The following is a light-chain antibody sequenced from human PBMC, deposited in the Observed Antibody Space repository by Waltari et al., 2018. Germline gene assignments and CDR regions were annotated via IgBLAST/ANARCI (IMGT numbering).Light chain of an antibody. J-gene: IGKJ1*01. Sequence: DIQMTQSPSSLSASVGDRVTITCRASQSISGYLNWYQQKPGKAPNLLIYTASTLQSGVPSRFSGRGSGTDFTLTISSLQPEDFATYYCQQSYSTPRTFGQGTKVEIK. CDR1: QSISGY. V-gene: IGKV1-39*01. CDR3: QQSYSTPRT. CDR2: TAS.